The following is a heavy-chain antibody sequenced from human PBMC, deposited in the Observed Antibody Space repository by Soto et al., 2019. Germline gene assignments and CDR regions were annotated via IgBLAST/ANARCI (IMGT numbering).Heavy chain of an antibody. CDR1: GFSSSPFW. CDR2: IKQDGSEE. CDR3: TGGSCWVQKD. V-gene: IGHV3-7*04. J-gene: IGHJ4*02. Sequence: EVQLVESGGGLVQPGGSLRLSCADSGFSSSPFWMTWVRQAPGKGLEWVALIKQDGSEELYVDSVKGRFTISRDNAKNSVELQMDSPRGEDPAGFYWTGGSCWVQKDWGQGTLVTVSS. D-gene: IGHD6-19*01.